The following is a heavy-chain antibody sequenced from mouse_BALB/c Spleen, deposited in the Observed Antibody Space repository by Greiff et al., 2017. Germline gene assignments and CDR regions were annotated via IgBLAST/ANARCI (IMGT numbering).Heavy chain of an antibody. V-gene: IGHV5-4*02. J-gene: IGHJ3*01. CDR2: ISDGGSYT. CDR3: ARDRDGNSWFAY. CDR1: GFTFSDYY. Sequence: EVQGVESGGGLVKPGGSLKLSCAASGFTFSDYYMYWVRQTPEKRLEWVATISDGGSYTYYPDSVKGRFTISRDNAKNNLYLQMSSLKSEDTAMYYCARDRDGNSWFAYWGQGTLVTVSA. D-gene: IGHD2-1*01.